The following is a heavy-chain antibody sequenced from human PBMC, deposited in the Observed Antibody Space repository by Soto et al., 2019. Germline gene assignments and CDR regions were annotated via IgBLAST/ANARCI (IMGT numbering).Heavy chain of an antibody. Sequence: QVQLVESGGGLVKPGGSLRLSCAASGFTFSDSYMSWIRQAPGKGLEWISYITFSGNTVYYADSLKGRFTISRDNAKNSLYLQMNRLRAEDTAVYYCTRVSRREKCGMGVWGQGTTVTVSS. CDR3: TRVSRREKCGMGV. CDR2: ITFSGNTV. J-gene: IGHJ6*02. V-gene: IGHV3-11*01. D-gene: IGHD1-26*01. CDR1: GFTFSDSY.